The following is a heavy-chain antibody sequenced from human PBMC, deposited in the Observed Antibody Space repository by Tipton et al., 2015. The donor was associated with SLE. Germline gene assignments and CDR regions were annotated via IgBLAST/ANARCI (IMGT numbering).Heavy chain of an antibody. CDR2: LYHRGST. CDR1: GYSITSGGY. CDR3: ARDPYDSTWRNGWFDP. D-gene: IGHD6-13*01. J-gene: IGHJ5*02. V-gene: IGHV4-38-2*02. Sequence: TLSLTCAVSGYSITSGGYWGWIRPPPGKGLEWVGSLYHRGSTYYNPSLKSRVTISTDTSKNEIYLKLTSVTATDTAVYFCARDPYDSTWRNGWFDPWGQGTLVTVSS.